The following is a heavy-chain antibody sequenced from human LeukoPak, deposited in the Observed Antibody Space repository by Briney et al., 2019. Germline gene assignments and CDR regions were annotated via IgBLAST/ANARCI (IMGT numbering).Heavy chain of an antibody. CDR3: AKGRYSSSWIDLGY. Sequence: SETLSLTCTVSGGSISSYYWSWIRQPPGKGLEWIGYIYYSGSTNYNPSLKSRVTISVDTSKNQFSLKLSSVTAADTAVYYCAKGRYSSSWIDLGYWGQGTLVTVSS. CDR2: IYYSGST. V-gene: IGHV4-59*01. J-gene: IGHJ4*02. D-gene: IGHD6-13*01. CDR1: GGSISSYY.